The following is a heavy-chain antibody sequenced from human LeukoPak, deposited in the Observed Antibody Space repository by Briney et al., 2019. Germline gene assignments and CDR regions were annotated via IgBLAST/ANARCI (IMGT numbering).Heavy chain of an antibody. V-gene: IGHV1-69*13. CDR1: GGTFSSYA. J-gene: IGHJ4*02. Sequence: SVKVSCKASGGTFSSYAISWVRQAPGQGLEWMGGIIPIFGTANYAQKFQGRVTITADESTSTAYMELSSLRSEDTAVYYCAGRWFRGRYYFDYWGQGTLVTVSS. D-gene: IGHD2-15*01. CDR2: IIPIFGTA. CDR3: AGRWFRGRYYFDY.